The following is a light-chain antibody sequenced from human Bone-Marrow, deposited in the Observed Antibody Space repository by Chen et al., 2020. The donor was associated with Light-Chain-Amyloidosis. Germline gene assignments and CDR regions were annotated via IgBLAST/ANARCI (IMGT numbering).Light chain of an antibody. CDR3: QVWDRGSDRPV. CDR2: ADS. Sequence: SYVLTQPSSLSVAPGQTATIACGGNNIGSKRVHWYQQTPGQAPLLVVYADSDRPSGFHERLSGSNSGNAATLTISRVEAGEEADYYCQVWDRGSDRPVFGGGTKLTVL. V-gene: IGLV3-21*02. CDR1: NIGSKR. J-gene: IGLJ3*02.